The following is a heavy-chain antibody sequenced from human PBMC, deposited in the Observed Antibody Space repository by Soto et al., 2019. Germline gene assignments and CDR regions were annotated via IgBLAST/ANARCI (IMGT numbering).Heavy chain of an antibody. V-gene: IGHV4-34*01. CDR1: GGSFSGYY. Sequence: SETLSLTCAVYGGSFSGYYWSWIRQPPGKGLEWIGEINHSGSTNYNSSLKSRVTISVDTSKNQFSLKLSSVTAADTAVYYCHFIAAAGYYDYRGQGTLVTVSS. D-gene: IGHD6-13*01. CDR3: HFIAAAGYYDY. CDR2: INHSGST. J-gene: IGHJ4*02.